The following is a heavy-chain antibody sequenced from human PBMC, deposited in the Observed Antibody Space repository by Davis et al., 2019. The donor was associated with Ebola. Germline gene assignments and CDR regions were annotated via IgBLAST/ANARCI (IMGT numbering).Heavy chain of an antibody. D-gene: IGHD2-15*01. V-gene: IGHV3-53*01. CDR3: AKASIYCSGGSCYGGDY. CDR2: IYSGGST. CDR1: GFTVSSNY. Sequence: GESLKISCAASGFTVSSNYMSWVRQAPGKGLEWVSVIYSGGSTYYADSVKGRFTISRHNSKNTLYLQMNSLRAEDTAVYYCAKASIYCSGGSCYGGDYWGQGTLVTVSS. J-gene: IGHJ4*02.